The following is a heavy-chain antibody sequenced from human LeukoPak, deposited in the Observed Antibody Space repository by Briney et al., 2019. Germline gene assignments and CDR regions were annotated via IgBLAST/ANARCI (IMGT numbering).Heavy chain of an antibody. CDR3: ARDLRFDP. V-gene: IGHV3-48*01. CDR2: ISSSSSTI. J-gene: IGHJ5*02. CDR1: GFTFSSYS. Sequence: PGGSLRLSCAASGFTFSSYSMNWVRQAPGKGLEWVSYISSSSSTIYYADSVKGRFTISRDNAKNSLYPQMNSLRAEDTAVYYCARDLRFDPWGQGTLVTVSS.